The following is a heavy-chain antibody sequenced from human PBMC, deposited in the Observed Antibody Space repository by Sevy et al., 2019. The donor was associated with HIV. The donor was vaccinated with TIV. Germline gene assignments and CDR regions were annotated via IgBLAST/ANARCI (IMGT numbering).Heavy chain of an antibody. D-gene: IGHD1-26*01. CDR2: ISGSSNYL. V-gene: IGHV3-21*06. Sequence: GGSLRLSCAASGFIFSSYGMNWVRQAPGKGLEWVSSISGSSNYLYYAESLKGRFIISRDNAKNTLYLQMNSLRADDTAVYYCATGPPDGSYDYFDYWGQGTLVTVSS. CDR3: ATGPPDGSYDYFDY. J-gene: IGHJ4*02. CDR1: GFIFSSYG.